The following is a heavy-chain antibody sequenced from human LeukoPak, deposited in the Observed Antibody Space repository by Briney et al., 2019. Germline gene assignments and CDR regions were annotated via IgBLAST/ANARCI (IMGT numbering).Heavy chain of an antibody. CDR2: IIPIFGTV. CDR1: GGTFSSYA. D-gene: IGHD1-26*01. V-gene: IGHV1-69*13. J-gene: IGHJ3*02. CDR3: ARVGGSYGAFDT. Sequence: ASVKVSCKASGGTFSSYAITWVRQAPGQGLEWMGGIIPIFGTVNYAQRFQGRVTISADESTSTAYMELSSLRSEDTAVYYCARVGGSYGAFDTWGQGTMVTVSS.